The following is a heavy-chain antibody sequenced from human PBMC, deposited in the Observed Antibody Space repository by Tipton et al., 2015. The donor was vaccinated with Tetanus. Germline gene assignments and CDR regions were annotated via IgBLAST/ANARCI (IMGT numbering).Heavy chain of an antibody. Sequence: TLSLTCTVSGAPISSYYWSWIRQPPGNGLEWIGYIYNSGNTNYNPSLKSRVTISVDTSKNQFSLKLNSVTAADTAVYYCARGRDGYKYPFDYWGQGTLVIVSS. J-gene: IGHJ4*02. CDR2: IYNSGNT. D-gene: IGHD5-24*01. CDR1: GAPISSYY. V-gene: IGHV4-59*01. CDR3: ARGRDGYKYPFDY.